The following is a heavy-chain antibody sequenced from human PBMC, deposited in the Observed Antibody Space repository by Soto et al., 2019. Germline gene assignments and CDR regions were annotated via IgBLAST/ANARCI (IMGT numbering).Heavy chain of an antibody. Sequence: SETLSLTCTVSGDSINNYYWSWIRQPPGKGLEWIGYIYHSGSTDYNPSLKSRVTISVDPSKTQFSLRLSSVTAADTAVYYCARDVNVYGTSRHYYLIAVRGRRTTVTVSS. CDR3: ARDVNVYGTSRHYYLIAV. CDR2: IYHSGST. J-gene: IGHJ6*02. CDR1: GDSINNYY. V-gene: IGHV4-59*01. D-gene: IGHD2-2*01.